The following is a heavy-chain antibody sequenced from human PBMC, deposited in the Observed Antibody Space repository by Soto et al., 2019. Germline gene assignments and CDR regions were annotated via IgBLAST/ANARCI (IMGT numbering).Heavy chain of an antibody. V-gene: IGHV1-46*01. Sequence: GASVKVCCKESVYTITSNYRQWVRQETKQGLEWMGIINPSGGSTSYAQKLQGRVTMTTDTSTSTAYMELRSLRSDDTAVYYCARDTMVRGVITYNWFDPWGQGTLVTVSS. J-gene: IGHJ5*02. CDR3: ARDTMVRGVITYNWFDP. CDR1: VYTITSNY. CDR2: INPSGGST. D-gene: IGHD3-10*01.